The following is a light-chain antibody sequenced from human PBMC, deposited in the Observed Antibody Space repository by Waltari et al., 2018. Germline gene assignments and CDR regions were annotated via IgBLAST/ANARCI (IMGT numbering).Light chain of an antibody. CDR3: SAWDGSLNTWL. V-gene: IGLV10-54*04. J-gene: IGLJ3*02. Sequence: AGLTQPPSVSKGLRPTAPLNCSGHSKNVGDEGASWLQQHQGHPPKVLSYRNTHRPSGVSERFSASRSGNTASLTISGLQPEDEGDDYCSAWDGSLNTWLFGGGTKLTVL. CDR2: RNT. CDR1: SKNVGDEG.